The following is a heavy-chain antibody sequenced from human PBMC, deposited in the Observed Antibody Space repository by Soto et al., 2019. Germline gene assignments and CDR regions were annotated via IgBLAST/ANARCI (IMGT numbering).Heavy chain of an antibody. CDR1: GFSLTTSGGA. CDR3: ARSKFGSYVGAFVI. J-gene: IGHJ3*02. CDR2: IYGDDDK. Sequence: QITLKESGPSLVKPPQTLTLTCTFSGFSLTTSGGAVGWIRQPPGKALEWLALIYGDDDKRYSTSLKTRLAISRGTSENQVVLTMTDMDPVDTATYYCARSKFGSYVGAFVIWGQGTMVTVSS. V-gene: IGHV2-5*02. D-gene: IGHD3-10*01.